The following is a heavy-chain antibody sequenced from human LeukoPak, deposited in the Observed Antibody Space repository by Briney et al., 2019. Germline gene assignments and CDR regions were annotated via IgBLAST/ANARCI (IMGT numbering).Heavy chain of an antibody. CDR3: ARRWNYGRNYYIDV. CDR2: IIDSGRT. V-gene: IGHV4-34*12. D-gene: IGHD1-7*01. J-gene: IGHJ6*03. Sequence: PSESLSLTCAVYGGSFSNYYWSWIRQPPGKGLEWIGEIIDSGRTNYNPSLMSRVTVSVGTSKNQFSLRLTSVTATDTAVYYCARRWNYGRNYYIDVWGNGATVSVSS. CDR1: GGSFSNYY.